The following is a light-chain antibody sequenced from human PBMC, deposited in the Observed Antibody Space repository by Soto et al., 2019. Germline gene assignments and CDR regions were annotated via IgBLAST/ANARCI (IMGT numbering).Light chain of an antibody. CDR2: GAS. Sequence: EIVMTQSPATLSVSPGERVTLSCRASQSVSSNLAWYQQKPGQAPRFLISGASTRATGIPARFSGSGSGTEFTLTISSLQSEDFAVYYCQQYNDWPRTFGQGTKVEIK. J-gene: IGKJ1*01. V-gene: IGKV3-15*01. CDR3: QQYNDWPRT. CDR1: QSVSSN.